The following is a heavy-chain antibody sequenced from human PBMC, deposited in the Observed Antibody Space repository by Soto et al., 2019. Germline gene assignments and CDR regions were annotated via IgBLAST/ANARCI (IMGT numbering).Heavy chain of an antibody. V-gene: IGHV1-69*13. D-gene: IGHD3-22*01. Sequence: GASVKVSCKASGGTFSSYAISWVRQAPGQGLEWMGGIIPIFGTANYAQKFQGRVTITADESTSTAYMELSSLRSEDTAVYYCARATYYYDSSGYLTPSPPYYFDYWGQGTLVTVSS. CDR1: GGTFSSYA. J-gene: IGHJ4*02. CDR3: ARATYYYDSSGYLTPSPPYYFDY. CDR2: IIPIFGTA.